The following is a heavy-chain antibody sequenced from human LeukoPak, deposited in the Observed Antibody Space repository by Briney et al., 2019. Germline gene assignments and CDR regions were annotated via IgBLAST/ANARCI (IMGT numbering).Heavy chain of an antibody. Sequence: SETLSLTCAVSGGSISSSNWWSWVRQPPGKGLEWIGEIYHNGSTNYNPSLKSRVTMSVDTSKNQFSLKLRSVTAADTAVYYCARDRYYYDSSGYLRFDYWSQGTLVTVSS. D-gene: IGHD3-22*01. J-gene: IGHJ4*02. CDR1: GGSISSSNW. CDR3: ARDRYYYDSSGYLRFDY. V-gene: IGHV4-4*02. CDR2: IYHNGST.